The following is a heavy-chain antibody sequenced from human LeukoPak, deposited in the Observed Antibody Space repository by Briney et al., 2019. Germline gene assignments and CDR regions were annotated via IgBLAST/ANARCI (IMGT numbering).Heavy chain of an antibody. CDR3: ARGGIAAAASDY. CDR1: GYSFTTSG. CDR2: MNPNSGNT. D-gene: IGHD6-13*01. J-gene: IGHJ4*02. V-gene: IGHV1-8*02. Sequence: GASVKVSCKTSGYSFTTSGISWVRQATGQGLEWMGWMNPNSGNTGYAQKFQGRVTMTRNTSISTAYMELSSLRSEDTAVYYCARGGIAAAASDYWGQGTLVTVSS.